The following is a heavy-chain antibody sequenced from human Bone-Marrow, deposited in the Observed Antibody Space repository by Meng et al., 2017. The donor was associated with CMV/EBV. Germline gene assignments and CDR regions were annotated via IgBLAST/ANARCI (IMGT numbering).Heavy chain of an antibody. CDR2: INPNGGST. CDR1: GYTFTNYY. CDR3: ARGGWELRKFDY. Sequence: ASVKVSCKASGYTFTNYYVHWVRQAPGQGLEWMGIINPNGGSTGYAQRFQGRVTMTRNTSISTAYMELSSLRSEDTAVYYCARGGWELRKFDYWGQGTLVTVSS. D-gene: IGHD1-26*01. J-gene: IGHJ4*02. V-gene: IGHV1-46*01.